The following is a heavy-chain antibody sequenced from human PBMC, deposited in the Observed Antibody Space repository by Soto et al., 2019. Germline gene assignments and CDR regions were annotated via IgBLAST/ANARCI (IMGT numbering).Heavy chain of an antibody. CDR3: ARVNYDSSGYGLVSWFDP. D-gene: IGHD3-22*01. J-gene: IGHJ5*02. V-gene: IGHV4-59*01. Sequence: PSETLSLTCTVSGGSISSYYWSWIRQPPGKGLEWIGYIYYSGSTNYNPSLKSRVTISVDTSKNQFSLNLSSVTAADTAVYYCARVNYDSSGYGLVSWFDPWGQGTLVTVSS. CDR1: GGSISSYY. CDR2: IYYSGST.